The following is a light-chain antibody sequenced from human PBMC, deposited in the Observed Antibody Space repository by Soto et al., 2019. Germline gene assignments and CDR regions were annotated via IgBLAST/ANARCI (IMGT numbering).Light chain of an antibody. J-gene: IGLJ3*02. Sequence: QSVLTQTASVSGSPGQSITMSCTGTSSDVGGYNFVSWYQQHPGKAPKLIVHEVANRLSGVSGRFSGSKSGNTAFLTISGLQAEDEAVYYCCSHSSSNTWMFGGGTQLTVL. CDR2: EVA. CDR1: SSDVGGYNF. V-gene: IGLV2-14*03. CDR3: CSHSSSNTWM.